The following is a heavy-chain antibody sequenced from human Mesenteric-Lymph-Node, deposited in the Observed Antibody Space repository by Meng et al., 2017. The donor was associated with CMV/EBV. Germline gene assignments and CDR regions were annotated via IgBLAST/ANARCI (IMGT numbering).Heavy chain of an antibody. Sequence: ASVKVSCKASGYTFTDNYMHWVRQAPGQGLEWMAWINPKTGATNYAQKFRGRVTTTSDTSTTTAYTELTRLLSDDTTVYYCARGAPCGDDCYSFDYWGQGTLVTVSS. J-gene: IGHJ4*02. CDR3: ARGAPCGDDCYSFDY. D-gene: IGHD2-21*01. V-gene: IGHV1-2*02. CDR2: INPKTGAT. CDR1: GYTFTDNY.